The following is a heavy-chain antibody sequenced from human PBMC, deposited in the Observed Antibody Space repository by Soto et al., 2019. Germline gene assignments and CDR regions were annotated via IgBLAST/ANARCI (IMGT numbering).Heavy chain of an antibody. D-gene: IGHD3-3*01. CDR3: ARDPDYDFWSGYLRNYPGREV. Sequence: GSLTLSCATGRFPFHSYWMRWVLKATGLGLECVSNIKQDGSENYEVDFVEGRFTISRDNVMNSLFLQMNSLRAEDTSVYYFARDPDYDFWSGYLRNYPGREVWG. CDR1: RFPFHSYW. CDR2: IKQDGSEN. V-gene: IGHV3-7*01. J-gene: IGHJ6*02.